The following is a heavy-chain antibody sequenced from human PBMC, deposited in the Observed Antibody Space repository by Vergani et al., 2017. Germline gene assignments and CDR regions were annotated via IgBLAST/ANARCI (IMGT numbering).Heavy chain of an antibody. Sequence: QVKLEESGGGVVHPGRSLRLSCAASGFSFGNYAMHWVRQAPGKGLEWVGVISYDGTEKKYADSVNGRFTISRDNSKKMMSLQMNSLRVEDTAVYYCARGGKGIIMVVPSTHLWGQGTQVSVS. CDR3: ARGGKGIIMVVPSTHL. CDR1: GFSFGNYA. D-gene: IGHD2-15*01. J-gene: IGHJ4*02. CDR2: ISYDGTEK. V-gene: IGHV3-30-3*01.